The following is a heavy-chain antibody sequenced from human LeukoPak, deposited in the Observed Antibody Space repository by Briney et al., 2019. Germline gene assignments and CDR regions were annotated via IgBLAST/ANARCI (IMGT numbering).Heavy chain of an antibody. CDR2: IRNDGSAI. CDR1: EFTFSNCG. CDR3: AKGSSPYSSSWYEYPVDP. Sequence: VQPGGSLRLSCTASEFTFSNCGMHCVRQAPGKGLEWVAYIRNDGSAIYYVDSVKGRFTISRDNSKSTLYLQMNSLRAEDTAVYYCAKGSSPYSSSWYEYPVDPWGQGTLVTVSS. V-gene: IGHV3-30*02. J-gene: IGHJ5*02. D-gene: IGHD6-13*01.